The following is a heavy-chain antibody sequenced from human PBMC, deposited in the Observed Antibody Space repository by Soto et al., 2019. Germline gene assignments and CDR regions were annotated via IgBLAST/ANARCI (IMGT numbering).Heavy chain of an antibody. CDR1: GGSFSGYY. CDR3: AGEDHCSGGSCSNNWFDP. Sequence: SETLSLTCAVYGGSFSGYYWSWIRQLPGKGLEWIGEINHSGSTNYNPSLKSRVTISVDTSKNQFSLKLSSVTAADTAVYYCAGEDHCSGGSCSNNWFDPWGQGTLVTVSS. V-gene: IGHV4-34*01. D-gene: IGHD2-15*01. CDR2: INHSGST. J-gene: IGHJ5*02.